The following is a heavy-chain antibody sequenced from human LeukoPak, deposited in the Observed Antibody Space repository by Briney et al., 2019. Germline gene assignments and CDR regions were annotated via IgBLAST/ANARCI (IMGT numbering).Heavy chain of an antibody. D-gene: IGHD5-12*01. J-gene: IGHJ4*02. Sequence: GGSLRLSCSASGFTFSSYAMHWVRQAPGKGLEYVSSISSNGGSTYYADSVKGRFTISRDNSKNTLFLQMSSLRTEDTAVYYCASPYSGYDYNFDHWGQGTLVTVS. CDR3: ASPYSGYDYNFDH. V-gene: IGHV3-64D*06. CDR2: ISSNGGST. CDR1: GFTFSSYA.